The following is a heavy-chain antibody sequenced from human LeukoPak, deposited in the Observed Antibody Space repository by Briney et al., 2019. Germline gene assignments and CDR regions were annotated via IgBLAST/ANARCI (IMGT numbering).Heavy chain of an antibody. J-gene: IGHJ4*02. Sequence: GASLRLSCAAYGFTFSNYWMHWVRQAPGKGLVWVSLINSDGSTTSYADSVRGRFTISRDNAKNTVYLQMNSLRDEDAAVYYCAREAGGGGWCYFDYWGQGALVTLLS. CDR1: GFTFSNYW. CDR2: INSDGSTT. D-gene: IGHD6-19*01. V-gene: IGHV3-74*01. CDR3: AREAGGGGWCYFDY.